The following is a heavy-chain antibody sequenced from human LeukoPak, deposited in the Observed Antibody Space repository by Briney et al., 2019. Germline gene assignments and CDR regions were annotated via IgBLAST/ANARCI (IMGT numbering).Heavy chain of an antibody. D-gene: IGHD2-15*01. CDR2: INHSGST. J-gene: IGHJ4*02. CDR1: GGSFSGYY. V-gene: IGHV4-34*01. Sequence: SETLSLTCAVYGGSFSGYYWSWIRQPPGKGLEWIGEINHSGSTNYNPSLKSRGTISVDTSKNQFSLKLSSVTAADTAVYYCARGIYCSGGSCYSFYYFDYWGQGTLVTVSS. CDR3: ARGIYCSGGSCYSFYYFDY.